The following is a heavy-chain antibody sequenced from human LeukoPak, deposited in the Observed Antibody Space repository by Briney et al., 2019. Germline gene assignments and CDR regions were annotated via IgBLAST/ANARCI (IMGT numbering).Heavy chain of an antibody. J-gene: IGHJ6*04. CDR2: IYHSGST. CDR3: ARDGGYYGSGSYYYYYGMDV. D-gene: IGHD3-10*01. Sequence: SETLSLTCAVAGYSISSGYYWGWIRQPPGRGLEWIGSIYHSGSTYYNPSLKSRVTISVDTSKNQFSLKLSSVTAADTAVYYCARDGGYYGSGSYYYYYGMDVWGKGTTVTVSS. CDR1: GYSISSGYY. V-gene: IGHV4-38-2*02.